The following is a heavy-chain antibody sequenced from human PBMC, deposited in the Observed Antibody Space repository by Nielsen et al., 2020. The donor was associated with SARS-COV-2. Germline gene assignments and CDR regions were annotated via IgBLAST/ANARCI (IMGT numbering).Heavy chain of an antibody. CDR1: NEITPHY. Sequence: SETLSLTCSVSNEITPHYWSWVRQTPGKGLEWIGYIYYSGNTSYSPSLKSRVNISLDKSKSQFSLTLKSVTAADTAVYYCAKFRGLGRSVGAFDVWGPGTKVTVSS. CDR2: IYYSGNT. CDR3: AKFRGLGRSVGAFDV. V-gene: IGHV4-59*11. D-gene: IGHD3-10*01. J-gene: IGHJ3*01.